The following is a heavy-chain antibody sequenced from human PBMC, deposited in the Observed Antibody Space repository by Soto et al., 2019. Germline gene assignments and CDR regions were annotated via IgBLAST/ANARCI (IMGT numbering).Heavy chain of an antibody. J-gene: IGHJ4*02. V-gene: IGHV4-34*01. Sequence: QVQLQQWGAGLLKPSETLSLTCAVYCGSFSSYYWSWIRQPPGKGLEWIGEINHSGSTNYNPSLKSRVTMSADTSKNQFSLKLSSVTAADTAVYYCARTSRFDCWGQGTLVTVSS. CDR2: INHSGST. CDR3: ARTSRFDC. D-gene: IGHD6-6*01. CDR1: CGSFSSYY.